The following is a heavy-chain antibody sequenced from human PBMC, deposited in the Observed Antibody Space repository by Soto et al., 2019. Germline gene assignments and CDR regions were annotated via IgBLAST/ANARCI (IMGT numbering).Heavy chain of an antibody. CDR2: ISSTSDYK. CDR1: GFTFSSYS. CDR3: ARDQPQTYYYDSSGPGDY. Sequence: GGSLRLSCAASGFTFSSYSMNWVRQAPGKGLEWVSSISSTSDYKYYADSVKGRFTISRDNAKNSLYLQMNSLRAEDTAVYYCARDQPQTYYYDSSGPGDYWGQGTLVTVSS. V-gene: IGHV3-21*01. J-gene: IGHJ4*02. D-gene: IGHD3-22*01.